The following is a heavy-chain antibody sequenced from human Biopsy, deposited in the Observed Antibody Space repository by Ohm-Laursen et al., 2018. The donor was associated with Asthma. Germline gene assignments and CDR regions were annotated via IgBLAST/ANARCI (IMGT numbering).Heavy chain of an antibody. Sequence: SLRLSCSAPGFVFRSHAMHWVRQAPGKGLEWVAVVSYDGGVAHYADSMKGRFIISRDNAKSTLYLQMNRLRTDDTAVYYCAKRRGYSDLTDFDHWGQGTLVTVSS. V-gene: IGHV3-30*18. CDR2: VSYDGGVA. D-gene: IGHD3-3*01. J-gene: IGHJ4*02. CDR1: GFVFRSHA. CDR3: AKRRGYSDLTDFDH.